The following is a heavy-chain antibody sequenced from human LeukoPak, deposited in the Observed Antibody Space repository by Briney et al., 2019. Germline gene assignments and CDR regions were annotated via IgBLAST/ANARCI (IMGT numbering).Heavy chain of an antibody. CDR2: IYTSGST. CDR3: ARDDDTPNYYYYYYMDV. V-gene: IGHV4-4*07. J-gene: IGHJ6*03. CDR1: GGSISSYY. Sequence: PSETLSLTCTVSGGSISSYYWNWIRQPAGKGLEWIGRIYTSGSTNYNPSLKSRVTMSVDTSKNQFSLKLSSVTAADTAVYYCARDDDTPNYYYYYYMDVWGKGTTVTVSS.